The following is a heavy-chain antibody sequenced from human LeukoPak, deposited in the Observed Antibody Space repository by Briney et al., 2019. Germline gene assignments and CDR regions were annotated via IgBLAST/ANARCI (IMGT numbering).Heavy chain of an antibody. D-gene: IGHD3-9*01. CDR3: ARHYEIKNRYYFDY. CDR1: GGSISSYY. Sequence: SETLSLTCTVSGGSISSYYWSWNRQPPGKGLEWIGYIYYSGSTNYNPSLKSRVTISVDTSKNQFSLKLSSVTAADTAVYYCARHYEIKNRYYFDYWGQGTLVTVSS. CDR2: IYYSGST. V-gene: IGHV4-59*01. J-gene: IGHJ4*02.